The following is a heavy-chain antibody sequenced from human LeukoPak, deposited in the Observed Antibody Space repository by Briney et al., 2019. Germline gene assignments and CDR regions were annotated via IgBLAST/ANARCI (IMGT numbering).Heavy chain of an antibody. CDR3: ARGLVGAKAQPRNGMDG. V-gene: IGHV4-30-4*01. J-gene: IGHJ6*02. D-gene: IGHD1-26*01. CDR1: GGSISSGDYY. Sequence: SQTLSLTCTVSGGSISSGDYYWSWIRQPPGKGLEWIGYIYYSGSTYYNPSLKSRVTISVDTSKNQFSLKLSSVTAADTAVYYFARGLVGAKAQPRNGMDGWGQGTTVTVSS. CDR2: IYYSGST.